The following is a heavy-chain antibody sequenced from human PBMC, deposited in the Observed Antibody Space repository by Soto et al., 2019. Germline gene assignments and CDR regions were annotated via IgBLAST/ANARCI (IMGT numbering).Heavy chain of an antibody. J-gene: IGHJ4*02. CDR1: GFTFSSYW. Sequence: EVQLVESGGGLVQPGGSLRLSCAASGFTFSSYWMHWVRQAPGKGLVWVSRINSDGSSTRYADSVKGRFTISRDNAKNTLYLQMNSLGAEDTAVYYGTRVNFGGFDYWGQGTLVTVSS. CDR3: TRVNFGGFDY. CDR2: INSDGSST. V-gene: IGHV3-74*01. D-gene: IGHD3-16*01.